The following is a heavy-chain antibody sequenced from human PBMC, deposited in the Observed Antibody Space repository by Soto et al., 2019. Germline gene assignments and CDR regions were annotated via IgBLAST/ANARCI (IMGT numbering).Heavy chain of an antibody. J-gene: IGHJ4*02. V-gene: IGHV3-53*01. D-gene: IGHD3-22*01. CDR1: GFTVSSNY. Sequence: GGSLRLSCAASGFTVSSNYMSWVRQAPGKGLEWVSVIYSGGSTYYADSVKGRFTISRDNSKNTLYLQMNSLRAEDTAVYYCARAVIEGYYDSSPYYFDYWGQGTLVTVSS. CDR3: ARAVIEGYYDSSPYYFDY. CDR2: IYSGGST.